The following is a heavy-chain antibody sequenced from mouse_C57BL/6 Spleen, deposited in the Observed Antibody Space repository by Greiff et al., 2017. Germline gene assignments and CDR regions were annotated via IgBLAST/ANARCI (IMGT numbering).Heavy chain of an antibody. CDR2: IDPSDSDT. CDR1: GYTFTSYW. J-gene: IGHJ2*01. CDR3: ARGYYGSRKYFDY. V-gene: IGHV1-52*01. Sequence: QVQLQQPGAELVRPGSSVKLSCKASGYTFTSYWMHWVKQRPIQGLEWIGNIDPSDSDTHYNQKFKDKATLTVDKSSSTAYMQLSSLTSEDSAVYYCARGYYGSRKYFDYWGQGTTLTVSS. D-gene: IGHD1-1*01.